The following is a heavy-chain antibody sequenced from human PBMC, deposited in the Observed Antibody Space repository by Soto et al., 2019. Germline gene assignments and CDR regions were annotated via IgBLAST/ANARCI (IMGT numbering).Heavy chain of an antibody. J-gene: IGHJ4*02. V-gene: IGHV4-59*08. CDR3: ARRPSYGSIDY. D-gene: IGHD3-10*01. Sequence: SETLSLTCTVSGGSISSYYWSWIRQPPGKGLKWIGYIYYSGSANYNPSLKSRVTISVDTSKNQFSLKLSSVTAADTAVYYCARRPSYGSIDYWGQGTLVTVSS. CDR2: IYYSGSA. CDR1: GGSISSYY.